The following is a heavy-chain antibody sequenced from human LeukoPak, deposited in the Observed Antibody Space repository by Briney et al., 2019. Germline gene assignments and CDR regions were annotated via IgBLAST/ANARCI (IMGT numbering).Heavy chain of an antibody. D-gene: IGHD5-24*01. CDR2: IYYRGST. CDR3: ARGSAIGLAY. CDR1: GXSISSYY. Sequence: PSETLSLTCTVSGXSISSYYWSWIRQPPGKGLEWIGYIYYRGSTNYNPSLKSRVTISVDTSKNQFSLKLSSVTAADTAVYYCARGSAIGLAYWGQGTLVTVPS. V-gene: IGHV4-59*01. J-gene: IGHJ4*02.